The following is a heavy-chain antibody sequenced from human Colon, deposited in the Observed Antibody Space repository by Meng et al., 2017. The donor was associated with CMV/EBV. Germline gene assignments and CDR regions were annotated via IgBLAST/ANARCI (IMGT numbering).Heavy chain of an antibody. CDR3: ASSSDNWFDP. Sequence: GGSLRLSCEASGFTFSAYTMNWVRQAPGKGLEWVSAINGGSRKTYYADSVKGRFTISRDDSKNTLFLQMSSLRVEDTATYFCASSSDNWFDPWGQGTLVTVSS. CDR2: INGGSRKT. CDR1: GFTFSAYT. D-gene: IGHD6-13*01. J-gene: IGHJ5*02. V-gene: IGHV3-23*01.